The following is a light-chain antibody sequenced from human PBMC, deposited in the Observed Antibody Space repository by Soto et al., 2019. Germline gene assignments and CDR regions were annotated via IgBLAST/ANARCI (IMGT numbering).Light chain of an antibody. V-gene: IGKV1-5*01. CDR1: QRIATW. Sequence: DVQMTQSPSSLSASVGDRVTITCRASQRIATWLAWYQQHPGKAPKLLIYEASTLESGVPSRFSGSGSGTESPLTITSLQPEDFATYYCQQFESYSFGQGTKLEIK. J-gene: IGKJ2*01. CDR3: QQFESYS. CDR2: EAS.